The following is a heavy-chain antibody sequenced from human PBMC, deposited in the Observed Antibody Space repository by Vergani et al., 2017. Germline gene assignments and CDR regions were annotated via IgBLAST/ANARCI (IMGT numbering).Heavy chain of an antibody. J-gene: IGHJ6*03. CDR3: ARSSGYCSRTICPRRPSGGGIYYYYMDV. V-gene: IGHV1-69*01. CDR1: GGTFSSYA. CDR2: IIPIFGTA. Sequence: QVQLVQSGAEVKKPGSSVKVSCKASGGTFSSYAISWVRQAPGQGLEWMGGIIPIFGTANYAQKFQGRVTITADESTSTAYMELSSLRSEDTAVYYCARSSGYCSRTICPRRPSGGGIYYYYMDVWGKGTTVTVSS. D-gene: IGHD2-2*01.